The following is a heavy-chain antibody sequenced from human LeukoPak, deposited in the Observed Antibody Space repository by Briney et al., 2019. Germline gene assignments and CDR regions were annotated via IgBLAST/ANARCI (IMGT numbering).Heavy chain of an antibody. D-gene: IGHD3-16*01. V-gene: IGHV4-34*01. CDR2: IYYSGST. CDR3: ARVEGELVLWAFCGMDV. Sequence: SETLSLTCAVYGASLNGHYWGWIRQPPGKGLEWIGNIYYSGSTYYNPSLQSRVTISVDTSQNQFSLKLSSVTAADTAVYYCARVEGELVLWAFCGMDVWGQGTTVTVSS. J-gene: IGHJ6*02. CDR1: GASLNGHY.